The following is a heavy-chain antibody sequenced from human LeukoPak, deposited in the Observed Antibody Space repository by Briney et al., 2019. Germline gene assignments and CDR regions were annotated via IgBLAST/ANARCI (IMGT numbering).Heavy chain of an antibody. CDR3: ASSTTGTTGDAFDI. CDR2: ISSSGSTI. D-gene: IGHD1-1*01. V-gene: IGHV3-11*01. CDR1: GFTFSDYY. Sequence: GGSLRLSCAASGFTFSDYYMSWIRQAPGMGLEWVSYISSSGSTIYYADSVKGRFTISRDNAKNSLYLQMNSLRAEDTAVYYCASSTTGTTGDAFDIWGQGTMVTVSS. J-gene: IGHJ3*02.